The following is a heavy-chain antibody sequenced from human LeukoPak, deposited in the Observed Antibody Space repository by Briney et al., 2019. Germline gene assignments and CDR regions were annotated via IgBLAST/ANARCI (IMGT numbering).Heavy chain of an antibody. D-gene: IGHD2-8*01. CDR3: ASPCPKYCNNGVCIFDY. J-gene: IGHJ4*02. CDR2: ISGSGGST. Sequence: RSGGSLRLSCAASGFTFSSYAMSWVRQAPGKGLEWVSAISGSGGSTYYADSVKGRFTISRDNSKNTLHLQMNSLRPADTAGEYCASPCPKYCNNGVCIFDYWGQGTLVTVSS. V-gene: IGHV3-23*01. CDR1: GFTFSSYA.